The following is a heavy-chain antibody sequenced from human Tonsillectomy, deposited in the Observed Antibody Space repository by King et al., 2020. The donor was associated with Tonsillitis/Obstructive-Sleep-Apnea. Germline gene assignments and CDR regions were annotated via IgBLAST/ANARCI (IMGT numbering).Heavy chain of an antibody. Sequence: VQLVESGGGLVQPGGSLRLSCAASVFTFSSYWMSWVRQAPGKGLAWVANIKQDGIEKYYVDSVKGRFTISRDNAKNSLYLQMNSLRAEDTAVYYWARGYSNYRSVGYWGQGTLVTVSS. CDR1: VFTFSSYW. CDR3: ARGYSNYRSVGY. V-gene: IGHV3-7*04. D-gene: IGHD4-11*01. J-gene: IGHJ4*02. CDR2: IKQDGIEK.